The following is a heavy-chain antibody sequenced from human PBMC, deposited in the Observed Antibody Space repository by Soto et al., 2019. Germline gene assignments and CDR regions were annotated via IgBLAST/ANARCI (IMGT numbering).Heavy chain of an antibody. CDR3: ARDCSSSWGYGMDV. J-gene: IGHJ6*02. D-gene: IGHD6-13*01. V-gene: IGHV3-74*01. CDR2: NSDGSST. Sequence: EVQLVESGGGLVQPGGSLRLSCAASGFTFSSYWMHWVRQAPGKGLVWVPRNSDGSSTSYADSVKGRFTISRDNAKNTLYLQMNSLRAEDTAVYYCARDCSSSWGYGMDVWGQGTTVTVSS. CDR1: GFTFSSYW.